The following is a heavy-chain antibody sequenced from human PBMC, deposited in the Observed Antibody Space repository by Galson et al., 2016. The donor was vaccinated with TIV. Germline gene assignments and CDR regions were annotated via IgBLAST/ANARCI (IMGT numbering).Heavy chain of an antibody. J-gene: IGHJ3*01. Sequence: SETLSLTCTVSGGSTSVSNYFWGWIRQPPGKGLEWIGTVYYTGDTYYNPSLESRVTVSVDTSENQFSLKLNSVTAADTAVYYCARLRQQLVSRGFFDVWGQGTMVTVSS. D-gene: IGHD6-13*01. CDR2: VYYTGDT. V-gene: IGHV4-39*01. CDR1: GGSTSVSNYF. CDR3: ARLRQQLVSRGFFDV.